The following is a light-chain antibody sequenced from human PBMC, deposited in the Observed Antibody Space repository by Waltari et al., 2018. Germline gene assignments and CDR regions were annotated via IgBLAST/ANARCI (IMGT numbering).Light chain of an antibody. CDR3: QTGGHGTWV. Sequence: QLVLTQSPSASASLGASVKLTCTLSSGHSSNGIAWVHQRPAKGLRYMMKVNSDGSHSKGDKIPDRFSGSSSGAERYLTISNLQSEDDADYFCQTGGHGTWVFGGGTTLTVL. CDR1: SGHSSNG. CDR2: VNSDGSH. V-gene: IGLV4-69*01. J-gene: IGLJ3*02.